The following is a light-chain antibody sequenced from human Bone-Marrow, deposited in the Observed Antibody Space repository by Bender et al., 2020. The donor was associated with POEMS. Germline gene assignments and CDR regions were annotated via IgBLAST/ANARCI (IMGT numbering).Light chain of an antibody. CDR2: KDS. CDR3: QSADSSAIYGV. V-gene: IGLV3-25*03. CDR1: IGIKS. J-gene: IGLJ3*02. Sequence: SYVLTQPPSVSVAPGQTATITCGGNSIGIKSVHWYHQKPGQAPVMVIYKDSQRPSGIPERFSGSSSGTTVTLTISGVQAEDEADYYCQSADSSAIYGVFGGGTKLTVL.